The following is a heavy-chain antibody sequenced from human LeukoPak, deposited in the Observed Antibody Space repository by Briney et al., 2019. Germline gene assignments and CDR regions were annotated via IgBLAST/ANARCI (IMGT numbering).Heavy chain of an antibody. D-gene: IGHD1-26*01. V-gene: IGHV3-48*03. CDR3: TTDHVGATVEFDS. Sequence: GGSLRLSCAASGFTFSSYEMNWVRQAPGEGLEWISYISSSGSSVKYADSVKGRFSISRDNAKNSLYLQMDSLRAEDTAIYYCTTDHVGATVEFDSWGQGTLVTVSS. J-gene: IGHJ4*02. CDR1: GFTFSSYE. CDR2: ISSSGSSV.